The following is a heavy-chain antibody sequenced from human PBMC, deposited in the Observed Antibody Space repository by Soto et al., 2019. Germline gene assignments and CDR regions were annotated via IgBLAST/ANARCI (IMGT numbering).Heavy chain of an antibody. CDR1: GGTFTSYG. CDR3: ARDTYYYGSGSYLPTFDP. J-gene: IGHJ5*02. Sequence: RASVKVSCKASGGTFTSYGISWVRQAPGQGLEWMGWISAYNGNTNYAQKLQGRVTMTTDTSTSTAYMELRSLRSDDTAVYYCARDTYYYGSGSYLPTFDPWGQGTLVTVSS. V-gene: IGHV1-18*04. D-gene: IGHD3-10*01. CDR2: ISAYNGNT.